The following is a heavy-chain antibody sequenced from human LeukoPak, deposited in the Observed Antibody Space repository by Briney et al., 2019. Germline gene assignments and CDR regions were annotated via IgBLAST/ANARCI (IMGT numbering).Heavy chain of an antibody. Sequence: GGSLTLTCAASGFTFSSYAMSRVRQPPGKGLEWLSAISGSGGSTYYADSVKGRFTVSRDNSKNTLYLQINSLRAEDTALYYCAKESGYSPSYYFDYWGQGTLVTVSS. D-gene: IGHD3-16*02. V-gene: IGHV3-23*01. CDR3: AKESGYSPSYYFDY. J-gene: IGHJ4*02. CDR2: ISGSGGST. CDR1: GFTFSSYA.